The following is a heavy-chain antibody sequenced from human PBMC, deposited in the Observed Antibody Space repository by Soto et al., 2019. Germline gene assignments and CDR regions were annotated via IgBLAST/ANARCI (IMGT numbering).Heavy chain of an antibody. Sequence: PVGSLRLSCAASGFTFSSYGMHWVRQAPGKGLEWVAVISYDGSNKYYADSVKGRFTISRDNSKNTLYLQMNSLRAEDTAVYYCAKTGVDTAMVIDYWGQGTLVTVSS. V-gene: IGHV3-30*18. J-gene: IGHJ4*02. CDR2: ISYDGSNK. CDR3: AKTGVDTAMVIDY. CDR1: GFTFSSYG. D-gene: IGHD5-18*01.